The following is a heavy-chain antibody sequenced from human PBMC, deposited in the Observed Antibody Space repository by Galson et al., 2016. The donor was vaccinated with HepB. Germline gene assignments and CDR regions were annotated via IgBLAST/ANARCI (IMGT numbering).Heavy chain of an antibody. CDR3: TTVLPTASMSGWYDWGFDS. CDR2: IKSKVDGGAA. D-gene: IGHD6-19*01. V-gene: IGHV3-15*07. Sequence: SLRLSCAASGFTFSNVWMNWVRQAPGKGLEWVGRIKSKVDGGAADYAAPVKGRFTISGDVSKNTLYLQMTGLETEDTAVYYCTTVLPTASMSGWYDWGFDSWGQGTLVTVSS. J-gene: IGHJ4*02. CDR1: GFTFSNVW.